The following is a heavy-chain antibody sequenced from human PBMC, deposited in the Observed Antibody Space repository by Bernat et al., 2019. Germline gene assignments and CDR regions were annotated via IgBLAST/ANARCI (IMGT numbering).Heavy chain of an antibody. V-gene: IGHV1-3*01. Sequence: QVQLVQSGAEVKKPGASVKVSCEASGYTFTSYVMHWVRQAPGQRLEWMGWINAGNGNTQYSQNFHGRVTITRDTSASTAYMELRSLRSEDTAVYYCARQYFSVINWIDPWGQGTLVTVSS. CDR2: INAGNGNT. CDR3: ARQYFSVINWIDP. CDR1: GYTFTSYV. D-gene: IGHD3-10*01. J-gene: IGHJ5*02.